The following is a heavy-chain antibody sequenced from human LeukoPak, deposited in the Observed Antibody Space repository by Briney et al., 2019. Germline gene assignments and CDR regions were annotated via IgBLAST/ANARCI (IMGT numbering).Heavy chain of an antibody. V-gene: IGHV3-15*01. CDR1: GFTFSNAW. D-gene: IGHD3-22*01. Sequence: KSGRSLRLSCAASGFTFSNAWMSWVRQAPGKGLEWVGRIKSKTDGGTTDYAAPVKGRFTISRDDSKNTLYLQMNSLKTEDTAVYYCTGVSDYYDSSGYFRDYWGQGTLVTVSS. J-gene: IGHJ4*02. CDR3: TGVSDYYDSSGYFRDY. CDR2: IKSKTDGGTT.